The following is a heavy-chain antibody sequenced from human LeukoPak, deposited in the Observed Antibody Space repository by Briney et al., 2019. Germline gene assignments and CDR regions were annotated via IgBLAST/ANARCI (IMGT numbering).Heavy chain of an antibody. CDR3: ARETPGAGHFDY. J-gene: IGHJ4*02. D-gene: IGHD7-27*01. CDR2: TWHSGSST. CDR1: DGSIKTNYW. Sequence: PSETLSLTCTVSDGSIKTNYWWTWVRQPPGKGLEWIGETWHSGSSTNYNPSLKSRVTISVDKPKSQFSLKLTAVTAADTAVYYCARETPGAGHFDYWGQGSLVTVSS. V-gene: IGHV4-4*02.